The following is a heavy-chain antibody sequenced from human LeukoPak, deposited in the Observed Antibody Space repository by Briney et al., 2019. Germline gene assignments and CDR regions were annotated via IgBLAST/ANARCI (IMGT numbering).Heavy chain of an antibody. J-gene: IGHJ5*02. D-gene: IGHD2-15*01. CDR2: INHSGST. CDR1: GGSFSGYY. CDR3: ARGSGYCSGGSCRGRRRNWFDP. V-gene: IGHV4-34*01. Sequence: PSETLSLTCAVYGGSFSGYYWSWIRQPPGKGLEWIGEINHSGSTNYNPSLKSRVTISVDTSKNQFSLKLSSVTAADTAVYYCARGSGYCSGGSCRGRRRNWFDPWGQGTLVTVSS.